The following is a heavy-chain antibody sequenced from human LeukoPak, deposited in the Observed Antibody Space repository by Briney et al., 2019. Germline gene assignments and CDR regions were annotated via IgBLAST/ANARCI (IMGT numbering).Heavy chain of an antibody. CDR1: GGSFSGYY. CDR2: INHSGST. CDR3: ARGKARITIFGVVKWFDP. V-gene: IGHV4-34*01. D-gene: IGHD3-3*01. J-gene: IGHJ5*02. Sequence: SETLSLTCAVYGGSFSGYYWSWIRQPPGKGLEWIGEINHSGSTNYNPSLKSRVTISVDTSKNQFSLKLSPVTAADTAVYYCARGKARITIFGVVKWFDPWGQGTLVTVSS.